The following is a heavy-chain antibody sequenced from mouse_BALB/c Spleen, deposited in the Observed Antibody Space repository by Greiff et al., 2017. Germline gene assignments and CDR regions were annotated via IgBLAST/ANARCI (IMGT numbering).Heavy chain of an antibody. V-gene: IGHV1-7*01. CDR2: INPSTGYT. CDR3: ARTLFDD. J-gene: IGHJ2*01. Sequence: QVQLQQSGAELAKPGASVKMSCKASGYTFTSYWMHWVKQRPGQGLEWIGYINPSTGYTEYNQKFKDKATLTADKSSSTAYMQLSSLTSEDSAVYYCARTLFDDWGQGTTLTVSS. CDR1: GYTFTSYW.